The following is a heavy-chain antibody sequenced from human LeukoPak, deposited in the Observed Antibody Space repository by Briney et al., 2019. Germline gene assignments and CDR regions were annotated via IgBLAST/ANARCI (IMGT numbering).Heavy chain of an antibody. CDR2: ISDSGGST. CDR1: GFTFSKYV. CDR3: ASAYADFDY. V-gene: IGHV3-23*01. Sequence: PGGSLRLSCAASGFTFSKYVMSWVRQAPGKGLEWVSAISDSGGSTYYADSAKGRFTISRDNSKNTLYLQMNSLRAEDTAVYYCASAYADFDYWGQGTLVTVSS. D-gene: IGHD2-8*01. J-gene: IGHJ4*02.